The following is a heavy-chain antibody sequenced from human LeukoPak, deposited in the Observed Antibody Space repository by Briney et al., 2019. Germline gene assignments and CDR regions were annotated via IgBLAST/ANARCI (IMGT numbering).Heavy chain of an antibody. J-gene: IGHJ3*01. Sequence: SETLSLTCAVYGGSFSGYYWSWIRQPPGEGLEWIGEINHSGSTNYNPSLKSRVTISVDTSKNQFSLNLTSVTTADTAVYYCARVSCSSTSCPRRDALDVWGQGTMVTVSS. V-gene: IGHV4-34*01. CDR1: GGSFSGYY. CDR3: ARVSCSSTSCPRRDALDV. CDR2: INHSGST. D-gene: IGHD2-2*01.